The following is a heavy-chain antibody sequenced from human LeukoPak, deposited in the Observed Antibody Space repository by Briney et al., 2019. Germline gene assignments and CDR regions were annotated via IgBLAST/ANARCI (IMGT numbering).Heavy chain of an antibody. D-gene: IGHD6-13*01. CDR1: GGSISSGDYY. CDR3: ARDRAAAGTFDS. J-gene: IGHJ4*02. V-gene: IGHV4-30-4*02. Sequence: SETLSLTCTVSGGSISSGDYYWSWIRQPPGKGLEWIGYIYYSGSTSYNPSLKSRVTILVDTSKSQFSLKLNSVTAADTAVYYCARDRAAAGTFDSWGQGALVTVSS. CDR2: IYYSGST.